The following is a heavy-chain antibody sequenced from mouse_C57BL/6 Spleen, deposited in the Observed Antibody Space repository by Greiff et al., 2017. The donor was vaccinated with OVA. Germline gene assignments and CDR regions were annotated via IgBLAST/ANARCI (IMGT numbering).Heavy chain of an antibody. J-gene: IGHJ4*01. CDR1: GYTFTSYW. CDR3: ARHYYGSSPPYYYAMDY. V-gene: IGHV1-59*01. Sequence: QVQLQQPGAELVRPGTSVKLSCKASGYTFTSYWMHWVKQRPGQGLEWIGVIDPSDSYTNYNQKFKGKATLTVDTSSSTAYMQLSSLTSEDSAVYYCARHYYGSSPPYYYAMDYWGQGTSVTVSS. D-gene: IGHD1-1*01. CDR2: IDPSDSYT.